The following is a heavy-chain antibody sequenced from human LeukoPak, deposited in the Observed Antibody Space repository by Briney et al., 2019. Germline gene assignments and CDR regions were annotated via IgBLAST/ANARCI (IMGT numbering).Heavy chain of an antibody. CDR3: ARKRGYYIPHDY. CDR1: GGSFSGYY. D-gene: IGHD3-3*01. CDR2: INHSGST. Sequence: PSETLSLTCAVYGGSFSGYYWSWIRQPPGKGLEWIGEINHSGSTNYSPSLKSRVTISVDTSKNQFSLKLSSVTAADTAVYYCARKRGYYIPHDYWGQGTLVTVSS. J-gene: IGHJ4*02. V-gene: IGHV4-34*01.